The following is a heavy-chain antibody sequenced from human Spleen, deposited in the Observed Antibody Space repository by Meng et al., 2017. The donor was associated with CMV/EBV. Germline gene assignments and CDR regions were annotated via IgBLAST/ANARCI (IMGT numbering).Heavy chain of an antibody. D-gene: IGHD1-7*01. CDR1: GFTFSSYE. CDR2: ISSSGTTI. CDR3: TRPHATNWNYFGFYFDY. Sequence: GGSLRLSCAASGFTFSSYEMNWVRQAPGTGLEWVSYISSSGTTIYYADSVKGRFTISRENAKNSLYLQMNSLRAEDTAIYYCTRPHATNWNYFGFYFDYWGQGTLVTVSS. J-gene: IGHJ4*02. V-gene: IGHV3-48*03.